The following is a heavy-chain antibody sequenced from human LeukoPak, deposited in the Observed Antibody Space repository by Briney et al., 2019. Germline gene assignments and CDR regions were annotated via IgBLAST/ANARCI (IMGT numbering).Heavy chain of an antibody. CDR1: GFTVNSNY. CDR3: AREMSYYNSGTYYNSFDY. Sequence: GGSLRLSCAASGFTVNSNYMSWVRQAPGKGLEWVSVIYSGGGTFYADSVRGRFTVSRDNAKNSLYLQMNSLRPEDTAIYYCAREMSYYNSGTYYNSFDYWGQGTLVTVSS. V-gene: IGHV3-53*01. CDR2: IYSGGGT. D-gene: IGHD3-10*01. J-gene: IGHJ4*02.